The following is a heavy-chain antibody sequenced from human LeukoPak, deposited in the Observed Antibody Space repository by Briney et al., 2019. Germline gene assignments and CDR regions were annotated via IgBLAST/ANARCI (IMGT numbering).Heavy chain of an antibody. J-gene: IGHJ4*02. V-gene: IGHV3-11*05. CDR2: ITSSAGST. CDR3: ARERRGNYFAFES. D-gene: IGHD3-16*01. Sequence: PGGSLRLSCAASGFSVSDYYMSWIRQSPGKGLEWISYITSSAGSTKYADSVKGRFTISKDKAKSSVALQMNSLKSEDTAVYYCARERRGNYFAFESWGKGTLVTVSS. CDR1: GFSVSDYY.